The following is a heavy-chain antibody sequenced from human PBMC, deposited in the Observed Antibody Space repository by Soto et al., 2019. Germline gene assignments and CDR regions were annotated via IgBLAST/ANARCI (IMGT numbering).Heavy chain of an antibody. CDR3: AEATAHGRFGESPYYYHGMDV. CDR1: GVTFSSYA. CDR2: ISGSGGST. D-gene: IGHD3-10*01. Sequence: PGGSLRLSCAASGVTFSSYAMSWVRQAPGKGLEWVSAISGSGGSTYYADSVKGRFTISRDNSKNTLYLQMNSLRAEDTAVYYCAEATAHGRFGESPYYYHGMDVCGQGTTVTLSS. J-gene: IGHJ6*02. V-gene: IGHV3-23*01.